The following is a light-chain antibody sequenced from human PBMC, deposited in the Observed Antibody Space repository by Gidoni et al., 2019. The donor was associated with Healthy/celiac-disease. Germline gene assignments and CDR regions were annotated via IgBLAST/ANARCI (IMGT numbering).Light chain of an antibody. V-gene: IGKV3-20*01. J-gene: IGKJ3*01. CDR3: QQYGSSPFT. Sequence: EIPFPQPPGTLSLSPGERATLSCRASQSVSSSYLAWYQQKPGQAPRLLICGASSWAPGIPDRFSGSGSGTDFTLTISRLEPEDLAVYYCQQYGSSPFTFGPGTKVDIK. CDR1: QSVSSSY. CDR2: GAS.